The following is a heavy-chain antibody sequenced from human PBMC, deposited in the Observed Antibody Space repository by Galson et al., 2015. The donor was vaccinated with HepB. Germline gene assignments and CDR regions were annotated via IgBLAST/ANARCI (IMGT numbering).Heavy chain of an antibody. J-gene: IGHJ6*03. V-gene: IGHV3-33*01. D-gene: IGHD5-18*01. Sequence: SLRLSCAASGFTFTNYGIHWVRQAPGKGLEWVAVIWYDGNSKQYADSVKGRFTISRDHSRNTVYLQMNSLRVEDTAVYYCVRDAKMDTGIDYMDVWGKGTTVTVSS. CDR2: IWYDGNSK. CDR1: GFTFTNYG. CDR3: VRDAKMDTGIDYMDV.